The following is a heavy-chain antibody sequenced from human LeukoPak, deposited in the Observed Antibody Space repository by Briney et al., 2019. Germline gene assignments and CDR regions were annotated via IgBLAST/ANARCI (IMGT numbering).Heavy chain of an antibody. D-gene: IGHD3-22*01. CDR1: GGSISSSSYY. J-gene: IGHJ3*02. CDR2: IYYSGST. CDR3: AAYIVVVTRDAFDI. Sequence: PSETLSLTCTVSGGSISSSSYYWGWIRQPPGKGLGWIGSIYYSGSTYYNPSLKSRVTISVDTSKNQFSLKLSSVTAADTAVYYCAAYIVVVTRDAFDIWGQGTMVTVSS. V-gene: IGHV4-39*01.